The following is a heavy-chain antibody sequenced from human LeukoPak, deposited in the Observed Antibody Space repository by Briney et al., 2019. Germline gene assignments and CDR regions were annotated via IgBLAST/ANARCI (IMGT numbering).Heavy chain of an antibody. V-gene: IGHV3-11*04. CDR1: GFTFSDYY. Sequence: PGGSLRLSWAASGFTFSDYYMSWIRQAPGKGLEWVSYISSSGSTIYYADSVKGRFTISRDNAKNSLYLQMNSLRAEDTAVYYCARVVRGPGRGTIFGVVFDYWGQGTLVTVSS. D-gene: IGHD3-3*01. J-gene: IGHJ4*02. CDR2: ISSSGSTI. CDR3: ARVVRGPGRGTIFGVVFDY.